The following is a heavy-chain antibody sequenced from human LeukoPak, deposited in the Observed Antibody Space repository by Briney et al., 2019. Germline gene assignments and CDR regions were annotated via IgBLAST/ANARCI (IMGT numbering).Heavy chain of an antibody. CDR3: ARDQYYYGSGSYYNAGMDV. J-gene: IGHJ6*02. D-gene: IGHD3-10*01. CDR1: GYTFTSYY. Sequence: GASVTVSCKASGYTFTSYYMHWVRQAPGQGLEWMGIINPSGGSTSYAQKFQGRVTMTRDTFTSTVYMELSSLRSEDTAVYYCARDQYYYGSGSYYNAGMDVWGQGTTVTVSS. V-gene: IGHV1-46*01. CDR2: INPSGGST.